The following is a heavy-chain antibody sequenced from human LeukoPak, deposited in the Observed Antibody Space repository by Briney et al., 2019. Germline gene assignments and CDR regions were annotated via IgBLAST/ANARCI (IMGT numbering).Heavy chain of an antibody. CDR1: GYTFSDYY. Sequence: GASVKVSCKASGYTFSDYYVHWVRQAPGRGLEWMGRINPRSGGTQSAQNFQGRVTLTRDSSISTAFMELRRLDSDDTAIYHCARGYSSGRYAFDIWGQGTMVAVSS. J-gene: IGHJ3*02. CDR3: ARGYSSGRYAFDI. CDR2: INPRSGGT. V-gene: IGHV1-2*06. D-gene: IGHD3-22*01.